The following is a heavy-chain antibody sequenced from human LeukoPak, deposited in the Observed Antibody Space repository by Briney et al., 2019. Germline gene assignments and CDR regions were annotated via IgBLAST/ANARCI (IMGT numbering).Heavy chain of an antibody. Sequence: SETLSLTCTVSGGSISSYYWSWIRQPPGKGLEWIGYIYYSGSTNYNPSLKSRVTISVDTSKNQFSLKLSSVTAADTAVYYCASTYSSSWYGVFDYWGQGTLVTVSS. CDR1: GGSISSYY. J-gene: IGHJ4*02. CDR3: ASTYSSSWYGVFDY. CDR2: IYYSGST. V-gene: IGHV4-59*01. D-gene: IGHD6-13*01.